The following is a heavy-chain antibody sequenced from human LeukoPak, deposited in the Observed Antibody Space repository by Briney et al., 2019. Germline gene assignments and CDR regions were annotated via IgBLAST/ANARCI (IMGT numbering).Heavy chain of an antibody. V-gene: IGHV4-34*01. J-gene: IGHJ4*02. D-gene: IGHD3-10*01. CDR2: INHSGST. CDR1: GGSISSYY. CDR3: ARGQWYYYGSGSFDY. Sequence: SETLSLTCTVSGGSISSYYWSWIRQPPGKGLEWIGEINHSGSTNYNPSLKSRVTISVDTSKNQFSLKLSSVTAADTAVYYCARGQWYYYGSGSFDYWGQGTLVTVSS.